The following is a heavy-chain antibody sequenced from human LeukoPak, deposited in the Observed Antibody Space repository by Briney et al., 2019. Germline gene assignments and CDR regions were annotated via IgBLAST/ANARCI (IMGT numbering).Heavy chain of an antibody. D-gene: IGHD2-21*01. CDR2: ISYDGSNK. J-gene: IGHJ3*02. CDR3: ARDGGGFVVVPNAFDI. V-gene: IGHV3-30*03. Sequence: GGSLRLSCAASEFTFSSYGMHWVRQAPGKGLEWVAVISYDGSNKYYADSVKGRFTISRDNSKNTLYLQMNSLRAEDTAVYYCARDGGGFVVVPNAFDIWGQGTMVTVSS. CDR1: EFTFSSYG.